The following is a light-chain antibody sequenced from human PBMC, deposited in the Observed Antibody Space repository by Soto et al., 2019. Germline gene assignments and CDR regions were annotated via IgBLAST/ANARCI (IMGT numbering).Light chain of an antibody. V-gene: IGLV5-37*01. CDR3: MIWPSNAVV. CDR2: YYSDSDK. CDR1: SDINVGSYN. J-gene: IGLJ2*01. Sequence: QLVLTQPPSSSASPGESARLTCTLPSDINVGSYNIYWYQQKPGSPPRYLLYYYSDSDKGQGSGVASRFSGSKDASANTGILLISGLQSEDEADYYCMIWPSNAVVFGGGTKLTVL.